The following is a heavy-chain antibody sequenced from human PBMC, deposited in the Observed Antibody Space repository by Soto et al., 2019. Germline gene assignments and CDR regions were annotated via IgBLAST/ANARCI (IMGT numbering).Heavy chain of an antibody. D-gene: IGHD4-17*01. V-gene: IGHV3-23*01. CDR2: INAAGNT. J-gene: IGHJ4*02. Sequence: LRLSCAASGFTFSSYALSWVRQAPGKGLEWVSAINAAGNTYYADSVKGRFTISRDISENTLYLQMNSLRAEDTAIYYCAKDLKVTTWGYFDSWGQGTLVTVSS. CDR3: AKDLKVTTWGYFDS. CDR1: GFTFSSYA.